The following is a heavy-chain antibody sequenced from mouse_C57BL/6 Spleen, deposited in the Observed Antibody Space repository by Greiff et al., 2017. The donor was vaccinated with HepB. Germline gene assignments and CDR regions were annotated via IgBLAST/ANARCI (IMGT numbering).Heavy chain of an antibody. J-gene: IGHJ2*01. Sequence: VQLQQPGAELVMPGASVKLSCKASGYTFTSYWMHWVKQRPGQGLEWIGEIDPSDSYTNYNQKFKGKSTLTVDKSSSTAYMQLSSLTSEDSAVYYCARRGLFYYGSSFDYWGQGTTLTVSS. V-gene: IGHV1-69*01. D-gene: IGHD1-1*01. CDR3: ARRGLFYYGSSFDY. CDR1: GYTFTSYW. CDR2: IDPSDSYT.